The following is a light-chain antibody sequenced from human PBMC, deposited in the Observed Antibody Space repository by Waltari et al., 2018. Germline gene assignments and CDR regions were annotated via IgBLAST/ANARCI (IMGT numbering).Light chain of an antibody. CDR3: MQSTHWPPWT. V-gene: IGKV2-30*02. CDR2: KVS. J-gene: IGKJ1*01. Sequence: DVVMTQSPRSLSVNLGQPASISCRSSQSLVHSDGDTYLHWFQQRPGQSPRRLINKVSERDPGVPDIFSGSGSGTDFTLEISTVEAEDVVVYYCMQSTHWPPWTFGQGTKVEIK. CDR1: QSLVHSDGDTY.